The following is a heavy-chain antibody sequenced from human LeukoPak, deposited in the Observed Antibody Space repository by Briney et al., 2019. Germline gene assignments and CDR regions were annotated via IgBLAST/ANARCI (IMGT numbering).Heavy chain of an antibody. J-gene: IGHJ6*03. V-gene: IGHV1-8*01. D-gene: IGHD3-9*01. CDR1: GYTFTSYD. Sequence: ASVKVSCKASGYTFTSYDINWVRQATGQGLEWMGWMNPNSGNTGYAQKFQRRVTMTRNTPISTAYMELSSLSSEDTAVYYYARFGGVLTGYYIWNYYYYMDVWGKGTTVTVSS. CDR3: ARFGGVLTGYYIWNYYYYMDV. CDR2: MNPNSGNT.